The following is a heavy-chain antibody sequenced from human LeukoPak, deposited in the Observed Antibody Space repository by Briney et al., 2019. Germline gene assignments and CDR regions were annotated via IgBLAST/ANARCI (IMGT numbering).Heavy chain of an antibody. Sequence: ASVKVSCKASGYTFTSYGISWVRQAPGQGLEWMGWISAYNGNTNYAQKLQGRVTMTTDTSTSTAYLELRSLRSDDTAVYYCARDAKRRMTTVTTGDYWGRGTLVTVSS. V-gene: IGHV1-18*01. D-gene: IGHD4-17*01. CDR3: ARDAKRRMTTVTTGDY. J-gene: IGHJ4*02. CDR2: ISAYNGNT. CDR1: GYTFTSYG.